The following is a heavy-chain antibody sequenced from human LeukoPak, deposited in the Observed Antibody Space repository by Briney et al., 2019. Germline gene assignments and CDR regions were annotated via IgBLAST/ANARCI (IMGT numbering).Heavy chain of an antibody. CDR1: GGSVSSNSYY. CDR2: IFHSGST. D-gene: IGHD3/OR15-3a*01. V-gene: IGHV4-39*01. J-gene: IGHJ6*03. Sequence: PSETLSLTCTISGGSVSSNSYYWGWIRQPPGKGLEYIGTIFHSGSTYYNPSLKSRVTMSVDTSKNLFSLKLSSVTAADTAFYYCARHGHPDYYYYMDVWGKGTTVTVSS. CDR3: ARHGHPDYYYYMDV.